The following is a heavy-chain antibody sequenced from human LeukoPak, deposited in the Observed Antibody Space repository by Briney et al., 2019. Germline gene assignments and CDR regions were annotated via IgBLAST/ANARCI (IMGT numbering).Heavy chain of an antibody. Sequence: SETLSLTCAVYGGSFSGYYWSWIRQPPGKGLEWIGEINHSGSTNYNPSLKSRVTISVDTSKNQFSLKLSAVTAADTAVYYCARGGRWCDIYYYYYYYMDVWGKGTTVTVSS. D-gene: IGHD2-21*01. CDR3: ARGGRWCDIYYYYYYYMDV. J-gene: IGHJ6*03. V-gene: IGHV4-34*01. CDR1: GGSFSGYY. CDR2: INHSGST.